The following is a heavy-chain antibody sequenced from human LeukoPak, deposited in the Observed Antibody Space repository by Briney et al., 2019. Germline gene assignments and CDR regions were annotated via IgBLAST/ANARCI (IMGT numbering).Heavy chain of an antibody. CDR2: ISGSGGST. CDR3: AKEIFGVVIILDAFDI. V-gene: IGHV3-23*01. Sequence: PGGSLRLSCAASGFTFSSYAMSWVRQAPGKGLEWVSAISGSGGSTYYADSVKGRSTISRDNSKNTLYLQMNSLRAEDTAVYYCAKEIFGVVIILDAFDIWGQGTMVTVSS. CDR1: GFTFSSYA. J-gene: IGHJ3*02. D-gene: IGHD3-3*01.